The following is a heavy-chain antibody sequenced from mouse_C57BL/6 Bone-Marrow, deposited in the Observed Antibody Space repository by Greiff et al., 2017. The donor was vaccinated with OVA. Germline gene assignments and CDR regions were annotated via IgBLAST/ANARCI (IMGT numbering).Heavy chain of an antibody. CDR2: ILPGSGST. V-gene: IGHV1-9*01. CDR3: ARYSPYYYGSSYFYWYFDV. Sequence: VQRVESGAELMKPGASVKLSCKATGYTFTGYWIEWVKQRPGHGLEWIGEILPGSGSTNYNEKFKGKATFTADTSSNTAYMQLSSLTTEDSALYYCARYSPYYYGSSYFYWYFDVWGTGTTVTVSS. CDR1: GYTFTGYW. D-gene: IGHD1-1*01. J-gene: IGHJ1*03.